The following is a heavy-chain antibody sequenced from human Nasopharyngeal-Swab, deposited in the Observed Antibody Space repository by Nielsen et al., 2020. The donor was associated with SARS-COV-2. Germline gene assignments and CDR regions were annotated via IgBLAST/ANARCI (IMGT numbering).Heavy chain of an antibody. D-gene: IGHD3-3*01. J-gene: IGHJ6*02. CDR3: AKEGPGMFGVVGLDV. V-gene: IGHV3-30*18. Sequence: GESLKISCAASGFIFSNDGMHWVRQAPGKGLEWVAVISYDGINKYDADSVKGRFTISRDNSKDTLYLQMNSLRPEDTAVYYCAKEGPGMFGVVGLDVWGQGTTVTVSS. CDR1: GFIFSNDG. CDR2: ISYDGINK.